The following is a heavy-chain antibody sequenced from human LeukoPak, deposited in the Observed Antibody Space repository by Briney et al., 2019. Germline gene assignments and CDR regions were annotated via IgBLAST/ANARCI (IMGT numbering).Heavy chain of an antibody. D-gene: IGHD2-21*01. CDR1: GYTFTSYY. V-gene: IGHV1-46*01. Sequence: ASVKVSCEASGYTFTSYYMHWVRQAPGQGLEWMGIINPSGGSTSYAQKFQGRVTVTRDTSTSTVYMELSSLRSEDTAVYYCAREEFAYYSFDYWGQGTLVTVSS. CDR3: AREEFAYYSFDY. CDR2: INPSGGST. J-gene: IGHJ4*02.